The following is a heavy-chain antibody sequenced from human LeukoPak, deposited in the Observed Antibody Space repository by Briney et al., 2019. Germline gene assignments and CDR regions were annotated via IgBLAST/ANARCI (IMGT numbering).Heavy chain of an antibody. CDR2: ISYDGSNK. CDR1: GFTFSSYA. J-gene: IGHJ6*02. V-gene: IGHV3-30-3*01. CDR3: ASIPHDSHSGSYGDYYYGMDV. Sequence: GSLRLSCAASGFTFSSYAMHWVRQAPGKGLEWVAVISYDGSNKYYADSVKGRFTISRDNSKNTLYLQMNSLRAEDTAVYYCASIPHDSHSGSYGDYYYGMDVWGQGTTVTVSS. D-gene: IGHD1-26*01.